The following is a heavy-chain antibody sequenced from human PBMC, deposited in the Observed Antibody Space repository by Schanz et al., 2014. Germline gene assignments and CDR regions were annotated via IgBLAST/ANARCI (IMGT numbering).Heavy chain of an antibody. CDR3: ASGVHVSSLQKGLQF. CDR2: IATSSSTR. V-gene: IGHV3-48*01. Sequence: EVLLVESGGGLVKPGGSLRLSCAASGFTFSSYSMNWVRQVPGKGLEWLSYIATSSSTRHYADSVKGRVTISRDNAKNSVSLQMRRLRVEDTAVYYCASGVHVSSLQKGLQFWGRGTLVIVSS. D-gene: IGHD3-10*01. J-gene: IGHJ1*01. CDR1: GFTFSSYS.